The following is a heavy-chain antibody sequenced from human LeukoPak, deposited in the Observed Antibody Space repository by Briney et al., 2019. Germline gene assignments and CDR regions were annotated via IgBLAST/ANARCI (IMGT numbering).Heavy chain of an antibody. CDR1: GFTFSNAW. V-gene: IGHV3-15*01. CDR2: IKSKTDGGTT. CDR3: TTVDYGDYSTVDY. D-gene: IGHD4-17*01. J-gene: IGHJ4*02. Sequence: GGSLRLSCAASGFTFSNAWMSWVRQAPGKGLEWVGRIKSKTDGGTTDYAAPVKGRFTISRDDSKNTLYLQMNSLKTEDTAVYYCTTVDYGDYSTVDYWGQGTLVTVSS.